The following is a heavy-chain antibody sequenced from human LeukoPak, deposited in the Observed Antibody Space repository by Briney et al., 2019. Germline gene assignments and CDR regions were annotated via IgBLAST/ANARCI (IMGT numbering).Heavy chain of an antibody. J-gene: IGHJ4*02. CDR3: ARNPSQERYQAYYFDY. D-gene: IGHD2-2*01. CDR1: GYTFTGYY. V-gene: IGHV1-2*02. CDR2: INPNTGGT. Sequence: ASVKVSCKASGYTFTGYYMHWVRQAPGQGLEWMGWINPNTGGTNYAQKFQGRVTMTRGTSISTAHMELSRLRSDDTAVYYCARNPSQERYQAYYFDYWGQGTLVTVSS.